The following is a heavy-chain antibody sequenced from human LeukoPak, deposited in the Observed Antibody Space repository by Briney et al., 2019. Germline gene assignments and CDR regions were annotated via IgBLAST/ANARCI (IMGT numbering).Heavy chain of an antibody. CDR2: IDASGGST. D-gene: IGHD6-19*01. CDR3: AKGSGSGWYGWFAP. Sequence: SGGSLRLSCAASGFTFSSYAMSWLRQAPGKGLEWVSSIDASGGSTYYADSVKGRFTISRDNSKNTFYLQMNSLRADDTAVYYCAKGSGSGWYGWFAPWGQGTLVTV. V-gene: IGHV3-23*01. CDR1: GFTFSSYA. J-gene: IGHJ5*02.